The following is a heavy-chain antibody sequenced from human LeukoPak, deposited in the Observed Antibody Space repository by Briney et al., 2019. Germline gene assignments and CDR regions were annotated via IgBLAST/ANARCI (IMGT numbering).Heavy chain of an antibody. CDR3: ARDLNTYYDFWSGYLNRFDY. CDR1: GHTFTSYG. J-gene: IGHJ4*02. CDR2: ISAYNDNT. V-gene: IGHV1-18*01. D-gene: IGHD3-3*01. Sequence: ASVKVSCKASGHTFTSYGISWVRQAPGQGLEWMGWISAYNDNTNYAQKLQGRVTMTTDTSTSTAYMELRSLRSDDTAVYYCARDLNTYYDFWSGYLNRFDYWGQGTLVTVSS.